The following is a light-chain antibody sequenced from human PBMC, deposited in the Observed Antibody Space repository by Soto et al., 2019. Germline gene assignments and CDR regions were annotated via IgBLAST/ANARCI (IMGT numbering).Light chain of an antibody. CDR1: SSNVGNNY. J-gene: IGLJ3*02. CDR2: DND. V-gene: IGLV1-51*01. Sequence: QSVLTQPPSVSAAPGQKVTISCSGSSSNVGNNYVSWYQQLPGTAPKLLIYDNDKRPSGITDRFSGSKSGTSATLGITGLQTGDEADYYCSTWDTNLSALVFGGGTKLTVL. CDR3: STWDTNLSALV.